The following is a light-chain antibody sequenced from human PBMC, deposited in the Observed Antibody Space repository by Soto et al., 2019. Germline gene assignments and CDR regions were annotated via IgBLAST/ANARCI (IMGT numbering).Light chain of an antibody. CDR3: SSLADTNPIV. Sequence: QSVLTQPPSASGSPGQSVTISCTGTSSDVGGFNYVSWYQQHPGKAPKVLIYEVNQRPSGVPNRFSGSKSGNTASLTVSGLQAEDEADYYCSSLADTNPIVYGTGTKVT. CDR1: SSDVGGFNY. J-gene: IGLJ1*01. V-gene: IGLV2-8*01. CDR2: EVN.